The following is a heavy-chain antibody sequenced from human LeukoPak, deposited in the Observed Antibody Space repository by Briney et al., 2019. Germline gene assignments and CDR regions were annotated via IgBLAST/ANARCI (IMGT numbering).Heavy chain of an antibody. V-gene: IGHV4-4*02. D-gene: IGHD5-18*01. Sequence: SGTLSLTCGVSGGSISGSKWWSWVRQPPGKGLEWIGEIHHSESTNYNPSLKSPVTMSVDKSKNQFSLSLSSVTAADTAVYFCARVADTVYTDMAPFDYWGQGILVTVSS. J-gene: IGHJ4*02. CDR3: ARVADTVYTDMAPFDY. CDR2: IHHSEST. CDR1: GGSISGSKW.